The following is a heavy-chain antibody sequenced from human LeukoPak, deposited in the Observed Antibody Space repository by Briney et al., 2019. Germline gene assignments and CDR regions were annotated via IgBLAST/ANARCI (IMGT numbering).Heavy chain of an antibody. V-gene: IGHV4-59*01. Sequence: PSETLSLTCIVSGGSISSYYWSWIRQPPGKGLERIGYIHYSGSTNYNPSLKSRVTISVDTSKNQFSLKLSSVTAADTAVYYCARAEIIGKFDYWGQGTLVTVSS. CDR3: ARAEIIGKFDY. D-gene: IGHD1-14*01. CDR2: IHYSGST. CDR1: GGSISSYY. J-gene: IGHJ4*02.